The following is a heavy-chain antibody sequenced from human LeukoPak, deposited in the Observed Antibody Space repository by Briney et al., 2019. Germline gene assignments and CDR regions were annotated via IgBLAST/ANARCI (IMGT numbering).Heavy chain of an antibody. Sequence: KSSETLSLTCTVSGGSISSYYWSWIRQPPGKGLEWIGYIYYSGSTNYNPSLKSRVTISVDTSKNQFSLKLSSVTAADTAVYYCARGEDGYPDPFDYWGQGTLVTVSS. CDR2: IYYSGST. CDR1: GGSISSYY. CDR3: ARGEDGYPDPFDY. V-gene: IGHV4-59*01. D-gene: IGHD5-24*01. J-gene: IGHJ4*02.